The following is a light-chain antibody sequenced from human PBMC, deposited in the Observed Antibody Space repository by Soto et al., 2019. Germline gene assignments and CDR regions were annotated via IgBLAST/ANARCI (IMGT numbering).Light chain of an antibody. CDR1: SSNIGSYT. CDR3: CSYAGGYVFEVI. CDR2: SNH. Sequence: QSVLTQPPSASGTPGQTVTVSCSGSSSNIGSYTVNWYQQLPGTAPKLVIYSNHQRPSGVPDRFSGSKSGNTASLTISGLQAEDEADYYCCSYAGGYVFEVIFGGGTKLTVL. J-gene: IGLJ2*01. V-gene: IGLV1-44*01.